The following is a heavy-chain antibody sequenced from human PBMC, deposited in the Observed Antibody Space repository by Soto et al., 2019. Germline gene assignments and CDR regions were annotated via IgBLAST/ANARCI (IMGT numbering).Heavy chain of an antibody. CDR3: AREEYSSSSTFDY. Sequence: PSQTLSLTCAISGDTVSSSSASWHWIRQSPSRGLEWLGRTYYRSKWYNDYAASVNSRITINPDTSKNQFSLQLGSVTPEDTAVYYCAREEYSSSSTFDYWGQGTLVTVSS. J-gene: IGHJ4*02. CDR2: TYYRSKWYN. CDR1: GDTVSSSSAS. D-gene: IGHD6-6*01. V-gene: IGHV6-1*01.